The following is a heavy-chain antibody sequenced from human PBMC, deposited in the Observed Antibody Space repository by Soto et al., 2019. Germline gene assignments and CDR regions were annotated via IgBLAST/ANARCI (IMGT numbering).Heavy chain of an antibody. J-gene: IGHJ4*02. CDR1: GYTFIAYY. CDR2: INPNSGGT. CDR3: ARGGDIVVIPATPDY. Sequence: QVQLVQSGAEVKKPGASVKVSCKASGYTFIAYYMHWVRQAPGQGLEWMGWINPNSGGTNYAQKFQGRVTMTRVTSISTVYMELSRLRSDDTAVYYCARGGDIVVIPATPDYWGQGTLVTVSS. D-gene: IGHD2-2*01. V-gene: IGHV1-2*02.